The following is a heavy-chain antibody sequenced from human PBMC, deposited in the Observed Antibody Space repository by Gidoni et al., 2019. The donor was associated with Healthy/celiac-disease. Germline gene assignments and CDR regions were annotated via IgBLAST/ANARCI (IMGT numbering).Heavy chain of an antibody. J-gene: IGHJ5*02. V-gene: IGHV3-21*01. D-gene: IGHD1-26*01. CDR2: ISSSSSYI. CDR3: ARGSPYRANNWFDP. CDR1: GVTFSSFS. Sequence: EVQLVESGGGLVKPGGSLRLSCAASGVTFSSFSMNWVRQAPGKGLEWVSSISSSSSYIYYADSVKGRFTISRDNAKNSLYLQMNSLRAEDTAVYYCARGSPYRANNWFDPWGQGTLVTVSS.